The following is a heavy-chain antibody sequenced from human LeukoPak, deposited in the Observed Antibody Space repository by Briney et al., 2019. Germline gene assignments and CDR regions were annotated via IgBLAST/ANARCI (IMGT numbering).Heavy chain of an antibody. CDR3: ARGDSFYGMDV. J-gene: IGHJ6*04. CDR1: GFTFSSYS. Sequence: GGSLRLSCAASGFTFSSYSVNWVRQAPGKGLEWVSSISSSSSYIYYADSVKGRFTISGDNAKNSLYLQMNSLRAEDTAVYYCARGDSFYGMDVWGKGTTVTVSS. CDR2: ISSSSSYI. V-gene: IGHV3-21*01.